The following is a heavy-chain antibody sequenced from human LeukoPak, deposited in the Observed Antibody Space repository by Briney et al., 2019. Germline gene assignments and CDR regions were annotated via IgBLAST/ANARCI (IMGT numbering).Heavy chain of an antibody. J-gene: IGHJ6*04. CDR2: ISSEGSVI. D-gene: IGHD5-12*01. V-gene: IGHV3-74*01. Sequence: GGSLRLSCAGCGFSFSTYWMHWLRQAPGKGLVWVSRISSEGSVINYVDSVKGRFTISRDNAKNTLYLQMNSLRAEDTAVYYCAKSGDGGNDNEDVWGTGTTVTVSS. CDR1: GFSFSTYW. CDR3: AKSGDGGNDNEDV.